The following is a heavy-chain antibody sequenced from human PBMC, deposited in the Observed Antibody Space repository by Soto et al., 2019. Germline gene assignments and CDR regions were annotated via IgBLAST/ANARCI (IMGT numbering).Heavy chain of an antibody. CDR3: PRGGVVDYGDYNT. V-gene: IGHV1-69*02. CDR1: GATLNNYI. CDR2: IIPILGVP. Sequence: QVNLVQSGAEVRKPGSSVKGSCKTSGATLNNYIIGWVRQAPGQGLEWMGRIIPILGVPNYSQRFQDRLPFTADRSTSTLYMELSSLRSDDTAIYFCPRGGVVDYGDYNTWGQGTLVTVSS. J-gene: IGHJ5*02. D-gene: IGHD4-17*01.